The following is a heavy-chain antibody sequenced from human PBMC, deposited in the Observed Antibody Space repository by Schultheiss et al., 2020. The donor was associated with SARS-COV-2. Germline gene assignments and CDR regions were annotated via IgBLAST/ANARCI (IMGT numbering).Heavy chain of an antibody. J-gene: IGHJ3*02. V-gene: IGHV4-34*01. CDR1: GGSFSGYY. CDR3: ARVGVLRFLEWLFDAFDI. CDR2: INHSGST. D-gene: IGHD3-3*01. Sequence: SETLSLTCAVYGGSFSGYYWNWIRQPPGKGLEWIGEINHSGSTNYNPSLKSRVTISVDTSKNQFSLKLSSVTAADTAVYYCARVGVLRFLEWLFDAFDIWGQGTMVTVSS.